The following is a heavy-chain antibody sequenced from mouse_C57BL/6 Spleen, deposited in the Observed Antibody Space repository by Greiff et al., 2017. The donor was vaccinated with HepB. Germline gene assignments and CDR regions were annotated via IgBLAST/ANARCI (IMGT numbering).Heavy chain of an antibody. J-gene: IGHJ4*01. Sequence: QVQLQQPGTELVKPGASVKLSCKASGYTFTSYWMHWVKQRPGQGLEWIGNINPSNGGTNYNEKFKSKATLTVDKSSSTAYMQLSSLTSEDSAVYDCARYTLLLRYAMDYWGQGTSVTVSS. CDR1: GYTFTSYW. D-gene: IGHD1-1*01. CDR3: ARYTLLLRYAMDY. CDR2: INPSNGGT. V-gene: IGHV1-53*01.